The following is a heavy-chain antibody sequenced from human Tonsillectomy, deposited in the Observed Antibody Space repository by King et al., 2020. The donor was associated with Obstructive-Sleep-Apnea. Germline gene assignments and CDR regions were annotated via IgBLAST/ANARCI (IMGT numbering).Heavy chain of an antibody. CDR3: VSSAIYYSASQ. D-gene: IGHD3-10*01. Sequence: QLQESGPGLVKPSETLSLTCIVSGGSVTSNYWSWIRQPPGKGQEWIGYAFYSDITSYNPSLKSRVTISLDTSKNQFSLKLRSVTAADTAIYFCVSSAIYYSASQWGPGTLVTVSS. V-gene: IGHV4-59*02. J-gene: IGHJ4*02. CDR1: GGSVTSNY. CDR2: AFYSDIT.